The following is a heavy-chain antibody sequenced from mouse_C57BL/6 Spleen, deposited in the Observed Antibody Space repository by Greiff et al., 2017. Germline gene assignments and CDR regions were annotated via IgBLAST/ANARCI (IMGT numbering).Heavy chain of an antibody. V-gene: IGHV1-69*01. Sequence: QVQLQQPGAALVMPGASVKLSCKASGYTFTSYWMHWVKQRPGQGLEWIGEIDPSDSYTNYNQKFKGKSTLTVDKSSSTAYMQLSSLTSEDSAVYYCARSGANYDYDDYWGQGTTLPVSS. D-gene: IGHD2-4*01. CDR2: IDPSDSYT. CDR3: ARSGANYDYDDY. J-gene: IGHJ2*01. CDR1: GYTFTSYW.